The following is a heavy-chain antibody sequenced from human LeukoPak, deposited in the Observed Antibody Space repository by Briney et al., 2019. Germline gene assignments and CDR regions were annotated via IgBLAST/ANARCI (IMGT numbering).Heavy chain of an antibody. D-gene: IGHD2-2*01. CDR3: AREHASYHYYYGMDV. J-gene: IGHJ6*02. V-gene: IGHV4-59*01. CDR2: IYYSGST. CDR1: GGSISSYY. Sequence: SETLSLTCTVSGGSISSYYWSWIRQPPGKGLEWIGYIYYSGSTNYNPSLKSRVTISVDTSKNQFSLKLSSVTAADTAVYYCAREHASYHYYYGMDVWGQGTTVTVSS.